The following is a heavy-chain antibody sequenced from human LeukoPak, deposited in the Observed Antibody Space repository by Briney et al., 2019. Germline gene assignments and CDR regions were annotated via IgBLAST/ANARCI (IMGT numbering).Heavy chain of an antibody. Sequence: GASVKVSCKASGYTFTSYYMHWVRQAPGQGLEWMGIINPSGGSTSYAQKFQGRVTMTRDTSTSTVYMELSSLRSEDTAVYYCARAIAKWRDYYYMDVWGKGTTVTVSS. J-gene: IGHJ6*03. CDR1: GYTFTSYY. CDR3: ARAIAKWRDYYYMDV. D-gene: IGHD1-26*01. CDR2: INPSGGST. V-gene: IGHV1-46*01.